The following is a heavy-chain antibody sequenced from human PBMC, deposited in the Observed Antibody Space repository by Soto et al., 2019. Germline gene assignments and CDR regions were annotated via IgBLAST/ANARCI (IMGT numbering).Heavy chain of an antibody. CDR1: GGTFSSYT. CDR2: IIPILGIA. Sequence: SVKVSCKASGGTFSSYTISWVRQAPGQGLEWMGRIIPILGIANYAQKFQGRVTITADKSTSTAYMELSSLRSEDTAVYYCAASTGTLGGYYYYYGMDVWGQGTTVTVSS. CDR3: AASTGTLGGYYYYYGMDV. J-gene: IGHJ6*02. D-gene: IGHD1-1*01. V-gene: IGHV1-69*02.